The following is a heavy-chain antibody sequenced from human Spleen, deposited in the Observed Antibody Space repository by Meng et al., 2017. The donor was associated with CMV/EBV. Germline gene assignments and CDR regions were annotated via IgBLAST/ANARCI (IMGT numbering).Heavy chain of an antibody. CDR3: AKDRTYYYDTFDY. Sequence: ASGFTFSSYAMSWVRQAPGKGLEWVSAVSGSGGSTYYADSVKGRFTISRDNSKNTLYLQMNSLRAEDTAVYYCAKDRTYYYDTFDYWGQGTLVTVSS. CDR2: VSGSGGST. D-gene: IGHD3-22*01. CDR1: GFTFSSYA. V-gene: IGHV3-23*01. J-gene: IGHJ4*02.